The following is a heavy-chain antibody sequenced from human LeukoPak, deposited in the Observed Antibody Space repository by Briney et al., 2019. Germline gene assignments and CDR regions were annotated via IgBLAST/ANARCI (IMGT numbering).Heavy chain of an antibody. Sequence: GGSLRLSCAASAFTVSSNYMSWVRQAPGKGLEWVANIKQDGSENYFVASVKGRFTIARDNAKNSLYLQMNSLRAEDTAVYFCARVNPLMAPGAFDIWGQGTMVTVSS. CDR2: IKQDGSEN. D-gene: IGHD2-8*01. J-gene: IGHJ3*02. CDR3: ARVNPLMAPGAFDI. V-gene: IGHV3-7*01. CDR1: AFTVSSNY.